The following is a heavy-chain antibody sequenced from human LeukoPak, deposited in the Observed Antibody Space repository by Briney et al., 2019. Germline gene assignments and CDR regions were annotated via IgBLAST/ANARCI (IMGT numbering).Heavy chain of an antibody. Sequence: PSETLSLTCTVSGGSIRSSSYYWSWIRQPPGKGLEWIGEINHSGSTNYNPSLKSRVTISVDTSKNQFSLKLSSVTAADTAVYYCARDWVVTMVRGNPPSGDYWGKGTLVTVSS. CDR1: GGSIRSSSYY. V-gene: IGHV4-39*07. CDR2: INHSGST. D-gene: IGHD3-10*01. J-gene: IGHJ4*02. CDR3: ARDWVVTMVRGNPPSGDY.